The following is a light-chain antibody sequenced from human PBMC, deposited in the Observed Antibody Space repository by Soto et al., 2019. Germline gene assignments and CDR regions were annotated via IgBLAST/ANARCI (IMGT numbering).Light chain of an antibody. V-gene: IGKV3-20*01. J-gene: IGKJ2*01. Sequence: ELVLTQSPDTLSLSPGERATLSCRASRSFSSSYLAWYQQRPGQAPRLLIYAASTRATGIPDRFSGSGSATDFTLTISRLEPEDSAVYYCHHYDSSPPYTVGQGTKVDIK. CDR2: AAS. CDR1: RSFSSSY. CDR3: HHYDSSPPYT.